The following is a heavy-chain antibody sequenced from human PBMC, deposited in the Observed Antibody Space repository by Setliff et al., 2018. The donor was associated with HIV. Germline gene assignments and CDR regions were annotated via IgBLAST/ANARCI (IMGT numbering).Heavy chain of an antibody. D-gene: IGHD6-13*01. V-gene: IGHV1-69*05. Sequence: ASVKVSCKAPGGTFSTYGITWVRQAPGQGLEWMGGIIPMFGTGFYAQKFRDRVTITTDENRSTAYMELNSLRPEDTGVFYCARVGHSSSYHYYGMDVWGQGTTVTVSS. CDR3: ARVGHSSSYHYYGMDV. CDR2: IIPMFGTG. J-gene: IGHJ6*02. CDR1: GGTFSTYG.